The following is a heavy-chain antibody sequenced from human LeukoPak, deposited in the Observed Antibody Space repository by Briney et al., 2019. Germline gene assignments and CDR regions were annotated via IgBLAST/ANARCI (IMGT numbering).Heavy chain of an antibody. V-gene: IGHV3-43*01. Sequence: PGGSLRLSCAASGFTFDDYTMHWVRQAPGKGLEWVSLISWDGGSTYYADSVKGRFTISRDNSKNSLYLQMNSLRTEDTALYYYAKGLGSLDYWGQGTLVTVSS. CDR1: GFTFDDYT. D-gene: IGHD3-10*01. CDR2: ISWDGGST. CDR3: AKGLGSLDY. J-gene: IGHJ4*02.